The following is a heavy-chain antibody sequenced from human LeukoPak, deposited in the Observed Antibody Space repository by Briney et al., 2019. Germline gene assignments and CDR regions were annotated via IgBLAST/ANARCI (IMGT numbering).Heavy chain of an antibody. D-gene: IGHD4-17*01. V-gene: IGHV4-61*02. J-gene: IGHJ5*02. CDR2: IYTSGST. CDR1: GGSISSGSYY. CDR3: ARGTVYGDKNWFDP. Sequence: SETLSLTCTVSGGSISSGSYYWSWIRQPAGKGLEWIGRIYTSGSTNYNPSLKSRVTISGDTSKNQFSLKLRSVTAADTAVCHCARGTVYGDKNWFDPWGQGTLVTVSS.